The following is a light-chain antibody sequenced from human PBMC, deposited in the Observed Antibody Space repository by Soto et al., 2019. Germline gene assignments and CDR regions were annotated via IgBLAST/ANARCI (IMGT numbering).Light chain of an antibody. CDR1: QSVSSN. CDR3: QQYNNWPET. J-gene: IGKJ3*01. V-gene: IGKV3-15*01. Sequence: EIVITQSPSTLSVSPGERATLSCRASQSVSSNLAWYQQKPGQAPRLLIYGASTRATGIPARFSGSGSGTEFTLTISSLQSEDFAVYYCQQYNNWPETFGPGTRWISN. CDR2: GAS.